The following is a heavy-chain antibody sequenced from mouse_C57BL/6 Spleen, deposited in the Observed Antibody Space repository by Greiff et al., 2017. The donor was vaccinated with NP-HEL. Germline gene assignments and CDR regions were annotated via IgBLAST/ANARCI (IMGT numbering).Heavy chain of an antibody. CDR3: ARGEGWYFDV. J-gene: IGHJ1*03. CDR1: GFTFSDYG. V-gene: IGHV5-17*01. CDR2: ISSGSSTI. Sequence: EVMLVESGGGLVKPGGSLKLSCAASGFTFSDYGMHWVRQAPEKGLEWVAYISSGSSTIYYADTVKGRFTIPRDNAKNTLFLQMTSLRSEDTAMYYCARGEGWYFDVWGTGTTVTVSS.